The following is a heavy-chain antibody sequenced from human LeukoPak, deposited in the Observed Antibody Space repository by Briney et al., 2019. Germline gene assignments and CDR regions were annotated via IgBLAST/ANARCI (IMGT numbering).Heavy chain of an antibody. CDR1: GGSISSYY. Sequence: PSETLSLTCTVSGGSISSYYWSWIRQPPGKGLEWIGYIYYSGSTNYNPSLKSRVTISVDTSKNQFSLKLSSVTAADTAVYYCARATVAGHAFDIWGQGTMVTVSS. J-gene: IGHJ3*02. CDR2: IYYSGST. D-gene: IGHD6-19*01. V-gene: IGHV4-59*08. CDR3: ARATVAGHAFDI.